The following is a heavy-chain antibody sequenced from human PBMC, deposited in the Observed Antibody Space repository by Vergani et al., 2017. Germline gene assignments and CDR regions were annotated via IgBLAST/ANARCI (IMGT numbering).Heavy chain of an antibody. Sequence: VQLVESAGGVVQPGGSLRLSCAASGFTFSNFGMHWIRQAQGKGLEWLAYIGKDGINTRYRDALKGRFTVSRDNSKDRLYLQMDSLRSEDTALYYCDKYLRYSADGLPDSWGPGTLVIVSS. V-gene: IGHV3-30*02. D-gene: IGHD2-21*01. CDR2: IGKDGINT. J-gene: IGHJ4*02. CDR3: DKYLRYSADGLPDS. CDR1: GFTFSNFG.